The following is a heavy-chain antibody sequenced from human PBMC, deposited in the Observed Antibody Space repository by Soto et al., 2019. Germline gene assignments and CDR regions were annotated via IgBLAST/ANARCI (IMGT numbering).Heavy chain of an antibody. D-gene: IGHD6-13*01. J-gene: IGHJ4*02. CDR2: IIPIFGTA. V-gene: IGHV1-69*13. CDR1: GGTFSSYA. CDR3: ARGRIAAAPAAAY. Sequence: ASVKVSCKASGGTFSSYAISWVRQAPGQGLEWMGGIIPIFGTANYAQKFQGRVTITADESTSTAYMELSSLRSEDTAVYYCARGRIAAAPAAAYWGQGTLVTVSS.